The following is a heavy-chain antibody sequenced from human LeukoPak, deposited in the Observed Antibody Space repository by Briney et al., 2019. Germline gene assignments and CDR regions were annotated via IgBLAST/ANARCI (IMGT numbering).Heavy chain of an antibody. CDR2: ISWNSGTI. Sequence: GGSLRLSCAASGFRFDDYAIHWVRQAPGKGLEWVSGISWNSGTIVYADSVKGRFTISRDNAKNSLYLQMSSLRTEDTAFYYCAKGRGYSYGYLADYWGQGTLVTVSS. J-gene: IGHJ4*02. CDR3: AKGRGYSYGYLADY. CDR1: GFRFDDYA. V-gene: IGHV3-9*01. D-gene: IGHD5-18*01.